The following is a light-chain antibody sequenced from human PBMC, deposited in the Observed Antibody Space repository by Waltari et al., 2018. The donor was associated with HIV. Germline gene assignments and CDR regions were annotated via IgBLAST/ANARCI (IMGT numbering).Light chain of an antibody. CDR3: AAWDDSLSGWV. V-gene: IGLV1-47*01. CDR1: SSNIGRTY. Sequence: QSVLTPPPSASGTPGQRVPIPCSGSSSNIGRTYVSWYQQLPGTAPKLLIYRNNQRPSGVPERFAGSKSGTSASLAISGLRSEDEADYYCAAWDDSLSGWVFGGGTKLTVL. CDR2: RNN. J-gene: IGLJ3*02.